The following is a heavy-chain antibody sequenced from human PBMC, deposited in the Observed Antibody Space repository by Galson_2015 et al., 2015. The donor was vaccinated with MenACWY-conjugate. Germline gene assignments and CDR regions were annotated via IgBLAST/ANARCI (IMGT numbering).Heavy chain of an antibody. Sequence: SVKVSCKASEYTFTSFAMHWVRQAPGKGLEWMGWINAGTGSTKYSQKFKGRVTITSDTSANTAYMELSRLSAEDTAVYYCARSPRDYTSESDSSHHRGQVTLVAVSS. J-gene: IGHJ1*01. CDR3: ARSPRDYTSESDSSHH. V-gene: IGHV1-3*01. D-gene: IGHD3-10*01. CDR2: INAGTGST. CDR1: EYTFTSFA.